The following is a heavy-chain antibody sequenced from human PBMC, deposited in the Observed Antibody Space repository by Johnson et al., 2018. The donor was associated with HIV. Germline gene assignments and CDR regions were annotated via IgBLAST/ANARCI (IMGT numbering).Heavy chain of an antibody. V-gene: IGHV3-30-3*01. Sequence: QLVESGGSVVQPGRSLRLSCAASGFTFSNYAMHWVRQAPGKGLEWVAVISHDGSKKYYADSVKGRFTISRDNSSNTLYLQMNSLRVEDTAVYYCAREGTIHSAFDIWGQGTMVTVA. D-gene: IGHD2-15*01. CDR3: AREGTIHSAFDI. J-gene: IGHJ3*02. CDR1: GFTFSNYA. CDR2: ISHDGSKK.